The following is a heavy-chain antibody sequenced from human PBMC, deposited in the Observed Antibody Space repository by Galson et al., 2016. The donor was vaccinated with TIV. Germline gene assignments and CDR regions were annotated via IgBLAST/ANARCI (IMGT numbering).Heavy chain of an antibody. CDR3: ARDRWVTYTDRPYFDY. D-gene: IGHD2-21*02. CDR2: MYTNVKT. J-gene: IGHJ4*02. Sequence: QMQLQESGPGLVRPSETLSLTCTVSGASISDNYWSWIRQPAGKSLEWIGRMYTNVKTDYNPSLESRVTLSADTSKDQFSLKLWSVTAADTAVYFCARDRWVTYTDRPYFDYWGQGILVTVSS. CDR1: GASISDNY. V-gene: IGHV4-4*07.